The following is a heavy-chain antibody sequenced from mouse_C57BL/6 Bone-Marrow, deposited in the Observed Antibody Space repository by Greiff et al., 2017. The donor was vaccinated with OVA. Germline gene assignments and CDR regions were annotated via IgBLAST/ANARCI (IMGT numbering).Heavy chain of an antibody. CDR2: IYPGDGDT. CDR1: GYAFSSYW. CDR3: ATLTVVATGYFDV. V-gene: IGHV1-80*01. Sequence: QVQLQQSGAELVKPGASVKISCKASGYAFSSYWMNWVKQRPGKGLEWIGQIYPGDGDTNYNGKFKGKATLTADKSSSTAYMQLSSLTSEDSAVYICATLTVVATGYFDVWGTGTTVTVSS. J-gene: IGHJ1*03. D-gene: IGHD1-1*01.